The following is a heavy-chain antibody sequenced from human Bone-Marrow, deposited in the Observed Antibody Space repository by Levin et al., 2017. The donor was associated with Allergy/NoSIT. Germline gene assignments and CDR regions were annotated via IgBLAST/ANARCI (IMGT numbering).Heavy chain of an antibody. Sequence: SETLSLTCAVSGEPFSEFYWNWIRQTPGKGLEWIGEISHSGHTNYNPSLKSRVTISLDTSKKQFSLKVSSVTAADTAVYYCATEKIEILAESGGGARTDAFDVWGQGTKVSVSS. CDR2: ISHSGHT. CDR3: ATEKIEILAESGGGARTDAFDV. CDR1: GEPFSEFY. J-gene: IGHJ3*01. D-gene: IGHD2/OR15-2a*01. V-gene: IGHV4-34*01.